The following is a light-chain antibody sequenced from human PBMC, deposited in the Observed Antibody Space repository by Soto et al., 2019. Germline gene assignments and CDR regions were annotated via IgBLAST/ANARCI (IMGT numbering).Light chain of an antibody. V-gene: IGKV1-27*01. Sequence: DIQMTQSPSSLSASVGDRVTITCRASQGISNFLAWYQQKPGKVPKLLIYGATTLQSGVPSRFSGSGSGTDFTLTITSLQSEDFATYFCQKYKNAPFTFGPGTKVDV. CDR1: QGISNF. CDR2: GAT. J-gene: IGKJ3*01. CDR3: QKYKNAPFT.